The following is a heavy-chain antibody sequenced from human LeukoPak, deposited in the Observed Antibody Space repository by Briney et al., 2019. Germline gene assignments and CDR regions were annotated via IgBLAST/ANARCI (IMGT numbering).Heavy chain of an antibody. V-gene: IGHV3-30-3*01. Sequence: PGGSLRLSCAASGFTFRSCAMHWVRQAPGKGLEWVSVISYDGSNKYYADSVKGRFTISRDNSKNTLYLQMNSLRDEDTAVYYCARDYGIAAAGTFDYWGQGTLVTVSS. CDR3: ARDYGIAAAGTFDY. CDR2: ISYDGSNK. CDR1: GFTFRSCA. J-gene: IGHJ4*02. D-gene: IGHD6-13*01.